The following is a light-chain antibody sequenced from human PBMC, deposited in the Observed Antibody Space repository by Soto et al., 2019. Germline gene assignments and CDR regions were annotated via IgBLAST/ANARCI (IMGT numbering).Light chain of an antibody. J-gene: IGLJ1*01. V-gene: IGLV1-47*02. CDR3: AAWDDSLRGYV. CDR2: SNN. CDR1: SSNIGSNY. Sequence: QSVLPQPPSASGTPGQRVTLSCSGSSSNIGSNYVYWYQQLPGTAPKLLIYSNNQRPSGVPDRFSGSKSGTSASLAISGLRSDDEADYYCAAWDDSLRGYVFGTGTKLTVL.